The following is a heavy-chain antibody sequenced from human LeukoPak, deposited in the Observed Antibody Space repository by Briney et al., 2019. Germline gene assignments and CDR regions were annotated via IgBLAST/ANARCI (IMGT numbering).Heavy chain of an antibody. CDR1: GFTFSSYG. CDR3: ARDRTAAKNYFDY. D-gene: IGHD2-15*01. Sequence: LSGGSLRLSCAASGFTFSSYGMHWVRQAPGKGLEWVAVIWYDGSNKYYADSVKGRFTISRDNSKNTLYLQMISLRAEDTAVYYCARDRTAAKNYFDYWGQGTLVTVSS. V-gene: IGHV3-33*01. CDR2: IWYDGSNK. J-gene: IGHJ4*02.